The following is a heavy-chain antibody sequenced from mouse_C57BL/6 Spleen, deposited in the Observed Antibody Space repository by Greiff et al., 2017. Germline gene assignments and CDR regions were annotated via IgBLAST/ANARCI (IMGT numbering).Heavy chain of an antibody. D-gene: IGHD2-1*01. J-gene: IGHJ2*01. CDR3: AYGNFFFDY. V-gene: IGHV1-55*01. CDR2: IYPGSGST. Sequence: QVQLQQSGAVFVKPGASVKMSCKASGYTFTSYWITWVKQRPGQGLEWIGDIYPGSGSTNYNEKFKSKATLTVDTSYSTAYMQLSSLTSEDSAVYYCAYGNFFFDYWGQGTTLTVSS. CDR1: GYTFTSYW.